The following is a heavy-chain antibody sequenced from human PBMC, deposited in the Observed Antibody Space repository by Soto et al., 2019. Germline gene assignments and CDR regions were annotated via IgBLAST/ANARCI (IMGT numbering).Heavy chain of an antibody. Sequence: GESLKISCKGSGYNFATYWIAWVRQLPGKGPEWMGIIYAGDSDTSYSPSFQGQVTISVDKSTSTAYLQWNSLKASDTAMYYCARRGHSYGLDVWGQGTKVTVSS. CDR3: ARRGHSYGLDV. CDR1: GYNFATYW. J-gene: IGHJ6*02. CDR2: IYAGDSDT. D-gene: IGHD3-10*01. V-gene: IGHV5-51*01.